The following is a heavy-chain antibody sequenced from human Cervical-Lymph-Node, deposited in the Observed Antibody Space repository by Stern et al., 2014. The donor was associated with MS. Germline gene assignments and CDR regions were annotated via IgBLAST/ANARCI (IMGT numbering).Heavy chain of an antibody. Sequence: QMQLVQSGAEVKKPGASVKVSCKASGYTFTSYGISWVRQAPGQGLEWMGWISAYNGNTNYAQKLQGRVTMTTDTSTSTAYMELRSLRSDDTAVYYCARDHTPGYDFWSGPRGYFDYWGQGTLVTVSS. J-gene: IGHJ4*02. D-gene: IGHD3-3*01. CDR1: GYTFTSYG. V-gene: IGHV1-18*01. CDR2: ISAYNGNT. CDR3: ARDHTPGYDFWSGPRGYFDY.